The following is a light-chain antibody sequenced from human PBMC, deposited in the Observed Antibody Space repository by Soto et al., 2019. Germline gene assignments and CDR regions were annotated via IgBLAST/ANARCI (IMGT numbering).Light chain of an antibody. J-gene: IGLJ1*01. CDR3: SSYTSSDTPDV. CDR1: SSDVGDYKY. CDR2: VNS. Sequence: QSALTQPASVSGSPGQSITISCTGTSSDVGDYKYVSWYQQHPDKAPKLIIFVNSNRPSGISNRFSASKSGNTASLTISGLQAEDEADYYCSSYTSSDTPDVFGTRTKLTVL. V-gene: IGLV2-14*01.